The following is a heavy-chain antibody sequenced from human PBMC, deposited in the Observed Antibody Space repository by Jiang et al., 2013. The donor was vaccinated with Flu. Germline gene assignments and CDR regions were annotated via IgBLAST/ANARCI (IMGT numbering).Heavy chain of an antibody. V-gene: IGHV4-31*03. D-gene: IGHD6-13*01. CDR2: IYYSGST. CDR3: ARSLMEEQQLAIADYWYFDL. Sequence: GSGLVKPSQTLSLTCTVSGGSISSGGYYWSWIRQHPGKGLEWIGYIYYSGSTYYNPSLKSRVTISVDTSKNQFSLKLSSVTAADTAVYYCARSLMEEQQLAIADYWYFDLWGRGTLVTVSS. CDR1: GGSISSGGYY. J-gene: IGHJ2*01.